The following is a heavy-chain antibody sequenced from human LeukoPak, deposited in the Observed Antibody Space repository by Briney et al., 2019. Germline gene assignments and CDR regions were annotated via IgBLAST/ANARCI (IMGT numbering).Heavy chain of an antibody. D-gene: IGHD6-13*01. CDR1: GYTFTSYD. CDR2: MNPNSGNT. Sequence: ASVKVSCKASGYTFTSYDINWVRPATGQGLEWMGWMNPNSGNTGYAQKFQGRVTITRNTSISTAYMELSSLRSEDTAVYYCARSAPSHSSSGCWFDPWGQGTLVTVSS. J-gene: IGHJ5*02. V-gene: IGHV1-8*03. CDR3: ARSAPSHSSSGCWFDP.